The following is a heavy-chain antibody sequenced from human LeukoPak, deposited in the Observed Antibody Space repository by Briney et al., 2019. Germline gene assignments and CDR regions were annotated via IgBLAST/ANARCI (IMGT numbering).Heavy chain of an antibody. V-gene: IGHV3-21*01. CDR2: INTRNVI. Sequence: GGSLRLSCAASGFTFSSYSMSWVRQAPGKGLEWVSTINTRNVIYYADSVKGQFTISRDDAKNSLYLQMNSLRVEDTAVYYCARDAGAWARDCWGQGTLVTVSS. D-gene: IGHD2-21*01. J-gene: IGHJ4*02. CDR1: GFTFSSYS. CDR3: ARDAGAWARDC.